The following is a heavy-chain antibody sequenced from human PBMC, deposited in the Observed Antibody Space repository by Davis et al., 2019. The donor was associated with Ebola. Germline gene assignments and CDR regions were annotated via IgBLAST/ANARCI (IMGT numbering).Heavy chain of an antibody. D-gene: IGHD4-23*01. CDR1: GGSISSSSYH. Sequence: MPSETLSLTCTVSGGSISSSSYHWGWIRQPPGKGLEWIGSIYYSGSTYYNPSLKSRVTISVDTSKNQFSLKLSSVTAADTAVHYCASLPGGVAFDIWGQGTMVTVSS. J-gene: IGHJ3*02. CDR3: ASLPGGVAFDI. CDR2: IYYSGST. V-gene: IGHV4-39*01.